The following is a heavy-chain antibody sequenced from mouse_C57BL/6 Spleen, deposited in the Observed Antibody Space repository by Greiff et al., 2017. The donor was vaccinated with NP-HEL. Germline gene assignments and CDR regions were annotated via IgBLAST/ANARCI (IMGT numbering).Heavy chain of an antibody. CDR3: AREGLGHFDY. D-gene: IGHD4-1*01. CDR1: GFTFSSYA. J-gene: IGHJ2*01. Sequence: EVKLVESGGGLVKPGGSLKLSCAASGFTFSSYAMSWVRQTPEKRLEWVATISDGGSYTYYPDNVKGRFTISRDNAKNNLYLQMSHLKSEDTAMYYCAREGLGHFDYWGQGTTLTVSS. V-gene: IGHV5-4*01. CDR2: ISDGGSYT.